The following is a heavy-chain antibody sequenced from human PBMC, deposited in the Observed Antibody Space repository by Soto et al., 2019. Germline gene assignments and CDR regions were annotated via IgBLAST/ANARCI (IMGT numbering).Heavy chain of an antibody. J-gene: IGHJ6*02. Sequence: GASVKVSCKASGGTFSSYSISWVLEAPGQGLEWMGGIIPIFGTANYAQKFQGRVTITADKSTSTAYMELSSLRSEDTAVYYCARCVRIAAAGTGYYYGMDVWGQGTMVTVSS. CDR1: GGTFSSYS. D-gene: IGHD6-13*01. V-gene: IGHV1-69*06. CDR2: IIPIFGTA. CDR3: ARCVRIAAAGTGYYYGMDV.